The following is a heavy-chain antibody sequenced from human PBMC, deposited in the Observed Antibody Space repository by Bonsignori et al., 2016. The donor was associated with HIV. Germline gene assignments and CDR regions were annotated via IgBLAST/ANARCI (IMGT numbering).Heavy chain of an antibody. CDR2: IRYDGSNK. V-gene: IGHV3-30*02. J-gene: IGHJ4*02. Sequence: GESLKISCAASGFTFSSYGMHWVRQAPGKGLEWVAFIRYDGSNKYYADSVKGRFTISRDNSKNTLYLQMNSLRAEDTAVYYCALPPGASSSDFDYWGPGNPGHRLL. CDR1: GFTFSSYG. CDR3: ALPPGASSSDFDY. D-gene: IGHD6-6*01.